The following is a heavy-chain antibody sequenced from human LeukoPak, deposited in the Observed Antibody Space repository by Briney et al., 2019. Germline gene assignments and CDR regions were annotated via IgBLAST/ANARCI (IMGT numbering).Heavy chain of an antibody. CDR3: ARSILSNYYDSSGYSLTEFDY. CDR2: INPNSGGT. CDR1: GYTFTSYY. J-gene: IGHJ4*02. V-gene: IGHV1-2*02. D-gene: IGHD3-22*01. Sequence: ASVKVSCKASGYTFTSYYMHWVRQAPGQGLEWMGWINPNSGGTNYAQKFQGRVTMTRDTSISTAYMELSRLRSDDTAVYYCARSILSNYYDSSGYSLTEFDYWGQGTLVTVSS.